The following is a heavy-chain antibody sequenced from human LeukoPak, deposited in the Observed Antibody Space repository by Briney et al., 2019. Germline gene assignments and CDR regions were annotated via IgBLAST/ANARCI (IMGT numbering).Heavy chain of an antibody. V-gene: IGHV4-59*12. CDR1: GGSISSYY. Sequence: SETLSLTCTVSGGSISSYYWSWIRQPPGKGLEWIGYIYYSGSTNYNPSLKSRVTMSVDTSKNQFSLKLSSVTALDTAVYYCARSGKFLEWLFFDYWGQGTLVTVSS. CDR3: ARSGKFLEWLFFDY. J-gene: IGHJ4*02. CDR2: IYYSGST. D-gene: IGHD3-3*01.